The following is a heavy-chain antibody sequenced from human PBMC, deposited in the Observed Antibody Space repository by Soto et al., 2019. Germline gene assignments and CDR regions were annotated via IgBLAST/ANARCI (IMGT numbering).Heavy chain of an antibody. D-gene: IGHD3-3*01. J-gene: IGHJ4*02. CDR2: IYPVDSDT. Sequence: GESLKISCKGSGYSFTTYWIGWVRQMPGKGLECMGIIYPVDSDTRYRPSFQGQVTISADKSISSAYLQWSSLRASDTAMYYCARGGVSTRTFDSWGQGTPVTVSS. CDR3: ARGGVSTRTFDS. CDR1: GYSFTTYW. V-gene: IGHV5-51*01.